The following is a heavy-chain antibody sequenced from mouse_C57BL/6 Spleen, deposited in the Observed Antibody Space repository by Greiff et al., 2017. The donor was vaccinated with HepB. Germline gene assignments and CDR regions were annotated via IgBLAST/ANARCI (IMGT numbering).Heavy chain of an antibody. Sequence: VKLMESGAELVRPGASVTLSCKASGYTFTDYEMHWVKQTPVHGLEWIGAIDPETGGTAYNQKFKGKAILTADKSSSTAYMELRSLTSEDSAVYYCTRLRGDAMDYWGQGTSVTVSS. CDR3: TRLRGDAMDY. V-gene: IGHV1-15*01. CDR2: IDPETGGT. CDR1: GYTFTDYE. J-gene: IGHJ4*01. D-gene: IGHD1-1*01.